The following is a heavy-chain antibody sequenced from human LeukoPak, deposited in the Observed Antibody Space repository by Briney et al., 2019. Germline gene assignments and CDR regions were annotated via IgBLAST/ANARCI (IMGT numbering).Heavy chain of an antibody. CDR2: IIPIFGTA. Sequence: GASVKVSCKVSGGTFSSYAISWVRQAPGQGLEWMGGIIPIFGTANYAQKFQGRVTITADESTSTAYMELSSLRSEDTAVYYCARQVLYYYDSSGYSTNWFDPWGQGTLVTVSS. D-gene: IGHD3-22*01. J-gene: IGHJ5*02. CDR3: ARQVLYYYDSSGYSTNWFDP. V-gene: IGHV1-69*13. CDR1: GGTFSSYA.